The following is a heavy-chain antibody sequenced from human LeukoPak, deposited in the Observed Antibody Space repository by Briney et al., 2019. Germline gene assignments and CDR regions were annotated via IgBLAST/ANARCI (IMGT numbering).Heavy chain of an antibody. CDR2: IYSGGTT. CDR3: ARGDCGSGLDTYAFDI. CDR1: GFTVSSDS. Sequence: GGSLRLSCAVSGFTVSSDSMNWVRQAPGKGLEWVSVIYSGGTTYYADSVKGRFTLSRDISKNSVYLQMQSLRAEDTAVYYCARGDCGSGLDTYAFDIWGQGTMVTVSS. D-gene: IGHD2-21*02. V-gene: IGHV3-53*01. J-gene: IGHJ3*02.